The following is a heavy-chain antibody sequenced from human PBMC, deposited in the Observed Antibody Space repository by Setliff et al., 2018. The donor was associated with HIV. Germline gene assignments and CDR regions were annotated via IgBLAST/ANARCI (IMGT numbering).Heavy chain of an antibody. J-gene: IGHJ3*02. CDR2: IRSKGYGSAT. Sequence: GGSLRLSCAASGFTFSGSAMHWVRQASGKGLEWVGRIRSKGYGSATAYAASVKGRFTISRDDSKNTAYLQMDSLKTEDTAVYYCTWIGGTTGFPLYTWGQGTMVTVSS. V-gene: IGHV3-73*01. CDR3: TWIGGTTGFPLYT. CDR1: GFTFSGSA. D-gene: IGHD1-7*01.